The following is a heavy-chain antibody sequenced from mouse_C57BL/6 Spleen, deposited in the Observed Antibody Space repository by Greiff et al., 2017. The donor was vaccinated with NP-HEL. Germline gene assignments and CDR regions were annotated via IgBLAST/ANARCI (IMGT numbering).Heavy chain of an antibody. CDR1: GFTFSSYA. D-gene: IGHD2-4*01. V-gene: IGHV5-4*03. J-gene: IGHJ2*01. CDR2: ISDGGSYT. Sequence: EVKLMESGGGLVKPGGSLKLSCAASGFTFSSYAMSWVRQTPEKRLEWVATISDGGSYTYYPDNVKGRFTISRDNAKNNLYLQMSHLKSEDTAMYYCARALYDYASFDYWGQGTTLTVSS. CDR3: ARALYDYASFDY.